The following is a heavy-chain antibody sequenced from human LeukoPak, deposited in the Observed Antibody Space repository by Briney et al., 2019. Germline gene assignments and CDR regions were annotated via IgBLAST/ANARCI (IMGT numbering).Heavy chain of an antibody. CDR3: SKDQKGSYGSFDY. V-gene: IGHV3-23*01. CDR1: GFTFSGYV. D-gene: IGHD3-10*01. CDR2: ISASGDSP. J-gene: IGHJ4*01. Sequence: PGGSLRLSCAASGFTFSGYVMNWVRQAPGKGLEWVSTISASGDSPYYVDSVKGRFTISRDNSKNTLYLQMSSLGVQDTALYYCSKDQKGSYGSFDYWGQGTLVTVSS.